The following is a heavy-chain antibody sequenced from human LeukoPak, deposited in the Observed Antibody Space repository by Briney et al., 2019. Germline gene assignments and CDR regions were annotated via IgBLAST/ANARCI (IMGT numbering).Heavy chain of an antibody. J-gene: IGHJ6*03. CDR2: MNPNSGNT. CDR1: GYTFTSYD. Sequence: ASVKVSCKASGYTFTSYDINWVRQATGQGLEWMGWMNPNSGNTGYAQKFQGRVTITRNTSISTAHVELSSLRSEDTAVYYCARGKLGIAALYYYDYYMDVWGKGTTVTVSS. V-gene: IGHV1-8*03. CDR3: ARGKLGIAALYYYDYYMDV. D-gene: IGHD6-13*01.